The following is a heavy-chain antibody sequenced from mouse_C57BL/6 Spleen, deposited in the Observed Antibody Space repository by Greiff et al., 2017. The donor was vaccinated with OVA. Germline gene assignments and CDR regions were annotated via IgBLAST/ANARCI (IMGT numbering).Heavy chain of an antibody. J-gene: IGHJ4*01. CDR2: IYPGDGDT. D-gene: IGHD1-1*01. V-gene: IGHV1-82*01. CDR1: GYAFSSSW. CDR3: AREVFLTTVVADAMDY. Sequence: QVQLQQSGPELVKPGASVKISCKASGYAFSSSWMNWVKQRPGKGLEWIGRIYPGDGDTNYNGKFKGKATLTADKSSSTAYMQLSSLTSEDSAVYFCAREVFLTTVVADAMDYWGQGTSVTVSS.